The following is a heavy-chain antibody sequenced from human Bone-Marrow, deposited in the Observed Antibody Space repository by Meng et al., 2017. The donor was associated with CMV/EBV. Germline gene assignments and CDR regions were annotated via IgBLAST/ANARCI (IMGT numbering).Heavy chain of an antibody. CDR3: ARELYASGVGGFFDY. V-gene: IGHV1-46*01. CDR2: IQSSGGGT. J-gene: IGHJ4*01. Sequence: ASVKVSCKASGYTSTSYDINWVRQAPGQGLEWMGIIQSSGGGTSYAQKFQGRVTMTRDTSTSTVYMELSSLRSEDTAVYFCARELYASGVGGFFDYWGQGTLVTVSS. CDR1: GYTSTSYD. D-gene: IGHD3-10*01.